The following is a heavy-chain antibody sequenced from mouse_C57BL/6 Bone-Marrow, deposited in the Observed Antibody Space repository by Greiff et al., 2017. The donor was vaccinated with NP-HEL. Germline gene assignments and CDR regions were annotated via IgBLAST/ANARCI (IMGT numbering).Heavy chain of an antibody. J-gene: IGHJ3*01. CDR1: GYSFTDYN. V-gene: IGHV1-39*01. Sequence: EVKLMESGPELVKPGASVKISCKASGYSFTDYNMNWVKQSNGKSLEWIGVINPNYGTTSYTQKFKGKATLTVDQSSSTAYMQLNSLTSEDSAVYYCAPITTVDWFAYWGQGTLVTVSA. CDR3: APITTVDWFAY. D-gene: IGHD1-1*01. CDR2: INPNYGTT.